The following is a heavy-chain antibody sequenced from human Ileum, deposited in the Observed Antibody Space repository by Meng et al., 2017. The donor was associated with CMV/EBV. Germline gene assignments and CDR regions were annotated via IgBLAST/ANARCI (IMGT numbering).Heavy chain of an antibody. CDR2: INQDGTEK. Sequence: GGSLRLSCATSGFTFSNLWMTWVRQAPGKGLERVAHINQDGTEKYYVDSVKGRFTISRDNAKSTLYLQMNSLRADDTAVYFCADPPVGFWGQGTLVTLAS. D-gene: IGHD4-23*01. V-gene: IGHV3-7*01. J-gene: IGHJ4*02. CDR3: ADPPVGF. CDR1: GFTFSNLW.